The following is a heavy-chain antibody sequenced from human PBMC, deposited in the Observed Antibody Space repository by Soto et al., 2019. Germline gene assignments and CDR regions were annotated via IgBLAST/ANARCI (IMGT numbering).Heavy chain of an antibody. CDR1: GFAFSTYM. J-gene: IGHJ6*02. CDR3: FLGLAQGYYYAMDV. CDR2: ISHDGRNE. D-gene: IGHD3-3*01. Sequence: GSLRLSCTASGFAFSTYMMHWVRQAPGKGLECVATISHDGRNEYFADSVKGRFTVSRDNFRNTLYLQMTSLRAEDTAVYYCFLGLAQGYYYAMDVWGQGTTVTSP. V-gene: IGHV3-30*04.